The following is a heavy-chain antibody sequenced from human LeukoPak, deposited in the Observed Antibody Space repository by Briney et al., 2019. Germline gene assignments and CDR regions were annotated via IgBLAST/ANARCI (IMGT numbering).Heavy chain of an antibody. D-gene: IGHD3-3*01. CDR2: ISGSGGST. CDR3: AKVAVTYYDFWSCYSGFDY. CDR1: GFTFSSYA. J-gene: IGHJ4*02. V-gene: IGHV3-23*01. Sequence: GGSLRLSCAASGFTFSSYAMSRVRQAPGKGLEWVSAISGSGGSTYYADSVKGRFTISRDNSKNTLYLQMNSLRAEDTAVYYCAKVAVTYYDFWSCYSGFDYWGQGTLVTVSS.